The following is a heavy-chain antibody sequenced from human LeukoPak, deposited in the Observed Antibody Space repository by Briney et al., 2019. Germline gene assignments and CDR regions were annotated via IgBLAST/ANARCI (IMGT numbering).Heavy chain of an antibody. CDR2: ISSSGSTI. D-gene: IGHD5-12*01. V-gene: IGHV3-48*03. Sequence: GGSLRLSCVASGFTFSNFEFNWVRQAPGKGLEWLSYISSSGSTISYADSVRGRFTFSRDNAKNSVFLLMNNLRAEDTAVYYCARGRYSGYDNWGQGTLVTVSS. CDR1: GFTFSNFE. J-gene: IGHJ4*02. CDR3: ARGRYSGYDN.